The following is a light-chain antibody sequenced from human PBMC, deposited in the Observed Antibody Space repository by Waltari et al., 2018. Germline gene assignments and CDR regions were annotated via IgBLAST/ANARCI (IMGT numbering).Light chain of an antibody. V-gene: IGKV3-20*01. CDR3: QHYVSLPGT. CDR2: GTS. J-gene: IGKJ1*01. Sequence: EILLTQSPGTLSLSPGEGATLSCRASQSVGRSLAWYQQKPGQPPRLLIFGTSNRATGIPDRFSGGGSGTDFSLTITRLEPEDVAVYYCQHYVSLPGTFGQGTKVEIK. CDR1: QSVGRS.